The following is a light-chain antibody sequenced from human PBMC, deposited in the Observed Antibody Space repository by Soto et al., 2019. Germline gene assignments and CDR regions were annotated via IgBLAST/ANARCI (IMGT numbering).Light chain of an antibody. J-gene: IGKJ1*01. CDR3: QQYDSYWT. CDR2: ASS. Sequence: DIQMTQSPSSLSASAGDRVTITCRASQSISRYLNWYQQKPGKAPKLLIYASSNLESGVPSRFSGSGSGTEFTLTISSLQPDDFATYYCQQYDSYWTFGQGTKVDIK. CDR1: QSISRY. V-gene: IGKV1-5*01.